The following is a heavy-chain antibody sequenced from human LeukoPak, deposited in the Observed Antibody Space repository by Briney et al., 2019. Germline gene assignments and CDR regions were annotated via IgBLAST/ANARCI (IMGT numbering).Heavy chain of an antibody. D-gene: IGHD6-19*01. Sequence: SETLSLTCTVSGASISSSTYYWAWIRQPPGKGLEWIGEIYHSGSTNYNPSLKSRVTISVDKSKNQFSLKLSSVTAADTAVYYCARSTVAGTFDYWGQGTLVTVSS. V-gene: IGHV4-39*07. CDR2: IYHSGST. CDR1: GASISSSTYY. CDR3: ARSTVAGTFDY. J-gene: IGHJ4*02.